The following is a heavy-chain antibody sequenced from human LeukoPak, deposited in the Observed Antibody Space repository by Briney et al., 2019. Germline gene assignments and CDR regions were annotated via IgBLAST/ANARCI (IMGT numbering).Heavy chain of an antibody. CDR1: GFTFDDYA. J-gene: IGHJ4*02. V-gene: IGHV3-9*01. Sequence: PGGSLRLSCAASGFTFDDYAMHWVRQAPGKGLEWVSGISWNSGSIGYADSVKGRFTISGDNAKNSLYLQMNSLRAEDTALYYCAKDIAGSFDYWGQGTLVTVSS. CDR2: ISWNSGSI. CDR3: AKDIAGSFDY.